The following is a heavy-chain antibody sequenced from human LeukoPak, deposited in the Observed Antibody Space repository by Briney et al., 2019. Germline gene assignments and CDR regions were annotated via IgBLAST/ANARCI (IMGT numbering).Heavy chain of an antibody. J-gene: IGHJ6*02. CDR2: TYGST. V-gene: IGHV4-31*11. CDR1: GGSISSGGYF. D-gene: IGHD3-3*01. CDR3: ARLYDFWSGYYPN. Sequence: SETLSLTCAVSGGSISSGGYFWSWIRQHPGKGLEWIGYTYGSTNYNPSLKNRITISVDTSKNQFSLRLTSVTAADTAVYYCARLYDFWSGYYPNWGQGTTVTVSS.